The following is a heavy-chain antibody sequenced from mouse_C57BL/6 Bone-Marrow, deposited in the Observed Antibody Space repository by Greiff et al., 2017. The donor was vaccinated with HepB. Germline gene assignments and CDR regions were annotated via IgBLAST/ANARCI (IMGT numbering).Heavy chain of an antibody. CDR1: GYTFTDYY. J-gene: IGHJ3*01. V-gene: IGHV1-19*01. CDR3: ARWAYDYDVAY. Sequence: VQLKESGPVLVKPGASVKMSCKASGYTFTDYYMNWVKQSHGKSLEWIGVINPYNGGTSYNQKFKGKATLTVDKSSSTAYMELNSLTSEGSAVYYCARWAYDYDVAYWGQGTLVTVSA. CDR2: INPYNGGT. D-gene: IGHD2-4*01.